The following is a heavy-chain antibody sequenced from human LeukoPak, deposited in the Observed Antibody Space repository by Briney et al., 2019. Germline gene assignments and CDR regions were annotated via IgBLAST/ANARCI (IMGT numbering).Heavy chain of an antibody. CDR3: ARGAGTPSSTSSNWFDP. CDR2: INPDSGGT. Sequence: ASVKVSCKAFGYSFTGYYMHWVRQAPGQGLEWMGGINPDSGGTNYAQKFHDRVTMTRDTSITTAYMELSRLRSDDTAVYYCARGAGTPSSTSSNWFDPWGQGTLVTVSS. D-gene: IGHD2-2*01. J-gene: IGHJ5*02. CDR1: GYSFTGYY. V-gene: IGHV1-2*02.